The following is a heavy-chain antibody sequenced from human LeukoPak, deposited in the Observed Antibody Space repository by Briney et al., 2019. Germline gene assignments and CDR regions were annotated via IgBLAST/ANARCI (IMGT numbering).Heavy chain of an antibody. CDR2: INHSGST. V-gene: IGHV4-34*01. CDR3: ARTRGYCSGGSCYSDY. CDR1: GGSFSGYY. Sequence: SETLSLTCAVYGGSFSGYYWSWIRQPPGKGLEWIGEINHSGSTNYNPSLKSRVTISVDTSKNQFSLKLSFVTAADTAVYYCARTRGYCSGGSCYSDYWGQGTLVTVSS. J-gene: IGHJ4*02. D-gene: IGHD2-15*01.